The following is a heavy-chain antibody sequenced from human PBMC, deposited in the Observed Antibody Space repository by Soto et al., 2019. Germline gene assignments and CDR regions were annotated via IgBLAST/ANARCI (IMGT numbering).Heavy chain of an antibody. CDR3: ARRGSSGWYVY. CDR2: IYYSGST. D-gene: IGHD6-19*01. J-gene: IGHJ4*02. Sequence: SETLSLTCTVSGGSISSYYWSWIRQPPGKGLEWIGYIYYSGSTNYNPSLKSRVTISVDTSKNQFSLKLSSVTAADTAVYYCARRGSSGWYVYWGQGTLVTVS. CDR1: GGSISSYY. V-gene: IGHV4-59*08.